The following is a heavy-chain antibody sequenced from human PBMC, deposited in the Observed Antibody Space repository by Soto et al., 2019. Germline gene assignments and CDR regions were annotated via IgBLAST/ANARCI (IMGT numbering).Heavy chain of an antibody. Sequence: QVQLQESGPGLVKPSQTLSLTCTVSGGSISSGDYYWSWIRQPPGKGLEWIGYIYDSGSTYYNSSLKSRVNITLDTSKNQFSLKLTSVTAADTAVYYCARDSGVGPCGQGTLVTVCS. CDR1: GGSISSGDYY. CDR2: IYDSGST. CDR3: ARDSGVGP. J-gene: IGHJ1*01. V-gene: IGHV4-30-4*01. D-gene: IGHD2-8*01.